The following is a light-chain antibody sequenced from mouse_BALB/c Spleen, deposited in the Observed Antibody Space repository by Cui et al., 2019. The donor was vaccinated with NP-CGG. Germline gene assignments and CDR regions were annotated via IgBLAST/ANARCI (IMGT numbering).Light chain of an antibody. J-gene: IGLJ1*01. CDR3: ALWYSNHWV. CDR1: TGAVTTSNY. Sequence: FVSRISALTTSPGETVTLTCRSSTGAVTTSNYANWVQEKPDHLFTGVIGGTNNRAPGVPARFSGSLIGDKAALTITGAQTEDEAIYFCALWYSNHWVFGGGTKLTVL. V-gene: IGLV1*01. CDR2: GTN.